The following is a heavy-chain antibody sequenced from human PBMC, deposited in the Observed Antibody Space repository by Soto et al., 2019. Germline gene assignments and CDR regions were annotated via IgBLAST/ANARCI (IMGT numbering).Heavy chain of an antibody. CDR1: GDSVSSNSAA. D-gene: IGHD6-13*01. J-gene: IGHJ5*02. Sequence: SQTLSLTCAISGDSVSSNSAAWSWIRQSPSRGLEWLGRTYYRSKWYNDYAVSVKSRITINPDTSKNQFSLQLNSVTPEDTAVYYCARELGSSWNWFDPWGQRTLVTVSS. V-gene: IGHV6-1*01. CDR3: ARELGSSWNWFDP. CDR2: TYYRSKWYN.